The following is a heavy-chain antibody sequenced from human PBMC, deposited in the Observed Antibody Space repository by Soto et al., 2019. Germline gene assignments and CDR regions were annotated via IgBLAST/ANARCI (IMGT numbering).Heavy chain of an antibody. CDR3: ARLWGWFGDY. V-gene: IGHV4-59*08. Sequence: QVQLQESGPGLVKPSETLSLTCTVSGGSISSNDWSWIRQTPGKGLEWIGYIYYSGSTNYNPSLKSEATTTVHTSKNQFSLKLSTGTAADTAVSYCARLWGWFGDYWGQGTLVTVSS. J-gene: IGHJ4*02. CDR2: IYYSGST. D-gene: IGHD3-10*01. CDR1: GGSISSND.